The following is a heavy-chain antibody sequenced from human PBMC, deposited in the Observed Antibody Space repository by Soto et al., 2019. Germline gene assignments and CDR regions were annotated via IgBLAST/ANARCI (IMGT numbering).Heavy chain of an antibody. D-gene: IGHD1-26*01. CDR1: GYTFTSYG. CDR2: ISAYNGNT. J-gene: IGHJ4*02. V-gene: IGHV1-18*01. Sequence: ASVKVSCKASGYTFTSYGISWVRQAPGQGLEWMGWISAYNGNTNYAQKLQGRVTMTTDTSTSTAYMELSSLRSEDTAVYYCATRIVGADLGSFDYWGQGTLVTVSS. CDR3: ATRIVGADLGSFDY.